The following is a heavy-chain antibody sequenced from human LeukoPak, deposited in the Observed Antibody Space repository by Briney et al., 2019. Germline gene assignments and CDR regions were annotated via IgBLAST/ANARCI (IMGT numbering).Heavy chain of an antibody. D-gene: IGHD6-19*01. CDR2: IKQDGSEK. V-gene: IGHV3-7*04. CDR3: VGGYGWLPDY. J-gene: IGHJ4*02. CDR1: GFTLSELW. Sequence: GGSLRLSCVASGFTLSELWMNWVRQAPGKGLEWVANIKQDGSEKNYVDSVKVRFTISRDNAKNSVYLQMNSLRVEDTAVYYCVGGYGWLPDYWGQGTLVTVSS.